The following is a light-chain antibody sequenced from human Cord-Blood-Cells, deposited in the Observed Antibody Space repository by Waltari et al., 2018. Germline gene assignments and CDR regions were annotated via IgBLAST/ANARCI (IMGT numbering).Light chain of an antibody. J-gene: IGLJ1*01. Sequence: QSALTQPAPVSGSPGQSITISCTGTSRDIGGYTYVPWYQQHPGKAPKLMIYDVSNRPSGVSNRFSGSKSGNTASLTISGLQAEDEADYYCSSYTSSSTRVFGTGTKVTVL. CDR2: DVS. CDR3: SSYTSSSTRV. V-gene: IGLV2-14*01. CDR1: SRDIGGYTY.